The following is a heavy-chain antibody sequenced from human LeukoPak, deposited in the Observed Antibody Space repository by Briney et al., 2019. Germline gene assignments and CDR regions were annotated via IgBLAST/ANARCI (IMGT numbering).Heavy chain of an antibody. CDR3: AKGRSYSSDLDY. CDR2: IRYDGSNK. J-gene: IGHJ4*02. CDR1: GFTFSSYG. D-gene: IGHD6-25*01. Sequence: PGGSLRLSCAASGFTFSSYGMHWVRQAPGKGLEWVAFIRYDGSNKYYADSVKGRFTISRDNSKNTLYLQMNSLRAEDTAVYYCAKGRSYSSDLDYWGQGTLVTVSS. V-gene: IGHV3-30*02.